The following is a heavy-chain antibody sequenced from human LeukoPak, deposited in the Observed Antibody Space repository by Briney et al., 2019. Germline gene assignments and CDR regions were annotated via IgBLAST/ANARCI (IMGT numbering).Heavy chain of an antibody. CDR1: GGSISSSSYY. D-gene: IGHD3-10*01. CDR2: IYYSGST. V-gene: IGHV4-39*07. Sequence: PSETLSLTCTVSGGSISSSSYYWGWIRQPPGKGLEWIGSIYYSGSTYYNPSLKSRVTISVDTSKNQFSLKLSSVTAADTAVYYCARDRRGYGSGSYYRIGGQFDPWGQGTLVTVSS. J-gene: IGHJ5*02. CDR3: ARDRRGYGSGSYYRIGGQFDP.